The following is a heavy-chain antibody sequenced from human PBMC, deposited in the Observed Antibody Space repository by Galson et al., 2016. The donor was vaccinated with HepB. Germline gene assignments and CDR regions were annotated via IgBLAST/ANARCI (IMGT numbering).Heavy chain of an antibody. V-gene: IGHV6-1*01. CDR2: TYYESKWYR. CDR3: ARNYYGSGGYYTLFDY. CDR1: GDSVSSNSAA. D-gene: IGHD3-10*01. Sequence: CAISGDSVSSNSAAWNWIRQSPSRGLEWLGGTYYESKWYRDYAVSVESRLAINADTSKNQFSLQLNSVTPEDTALYYCARNYYGSGGYYTLFDYWGQGTPVTVSS. J-gene: IGHJ4*02.